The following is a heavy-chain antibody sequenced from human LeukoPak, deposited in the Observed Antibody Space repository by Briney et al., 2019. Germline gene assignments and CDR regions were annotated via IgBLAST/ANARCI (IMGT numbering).Heavy chain of an antibody. D-gene: IGHD1-7*01. CDR1: GGSISSYY. CDR3: ARVNWNYAVAGGPNFYYSGMDV. V-gene: IGHV4-59*01. J-gene: IGHJ6*02. CDR2: IYYMVTT. Sequence: SETLSLTCTVSGGSISSYYWSWIRQPQGKVMEWIGYIYYMVTTNYNPTLKSRVTISVDTSKTQFSLQLSSLTAADTAVYYCARVNWNYAVAGGPNFYYSGMDVWGHGTTVTVSS.